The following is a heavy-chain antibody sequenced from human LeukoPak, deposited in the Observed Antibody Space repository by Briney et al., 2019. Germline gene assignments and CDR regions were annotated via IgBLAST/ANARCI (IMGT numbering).Heavy chain of an antibody. CDR3: ARVAVRGVKVDY. V-gene: IGHV3-33*01. CDR1: GFTFSSYG. CDR2: IWYDGSNK. D-gene: IGHD3-10*01. J-gene: IGHJ4*02. Sequence: GRSLRLSCAASGFTFSSYGMHWVRQAPGKGLEWVAVIWYDGSNKYYADSVKGRFTISRDNSKNTLYLQMNSLRAEDTAVYYCARVAVRGVKVDYWGQGTLVTVCS.